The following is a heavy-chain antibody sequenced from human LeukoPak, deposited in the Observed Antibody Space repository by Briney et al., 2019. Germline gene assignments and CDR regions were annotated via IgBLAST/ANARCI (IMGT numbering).Heavy chain of an antibody. J-gene: IGHJ4*02. CDR1: GFTFSSYE. Sequence: PGGSLRLSCAASGFTFSSYEMNWLRQAPEKGLEWVSYISSSGSTIYYADSVKGRFTISRDNAKNSLYLQMNSLRAEDTAVYYCAARIWSAYYTFDCWGQGTLVTVSS. CDR2: ISSSGSTI. V-gene: IGHV3-48*03. D-gene: IGHD3-3*01. CDR3: AARIWSAYYTFDC.